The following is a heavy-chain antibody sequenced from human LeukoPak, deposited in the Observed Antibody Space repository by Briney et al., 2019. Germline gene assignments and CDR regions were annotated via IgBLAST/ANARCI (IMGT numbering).Heavy chain of an antibody. CDR3: ARDEA. CDR2: ISDSGSTI. J-gene: IGHJ5*02. V-gene: IGHV3-48*03. CDR1: GFTFNNFE. Sequence: GGSLRLSCAASGFTFNNFEMNWVRQTPGKGLEWVSYISDSGSTIYYADSVKGRFTISRDNAKNSLYLQMNSLRAEDTAVYYCARDEAWGQGTLVTVSS.